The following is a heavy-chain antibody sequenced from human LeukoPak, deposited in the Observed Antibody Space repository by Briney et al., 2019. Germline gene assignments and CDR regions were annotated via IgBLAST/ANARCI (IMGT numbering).Heavy chain of an antibody. CDR3: AREPGDV. Sequence: PGGSLRLSCAASGFTFSSYAMSWVRQAPGKGLEWVAVIWYDGSNKYYADSVKGRFTISRDNSKNTLYLQMNSLRAEDTAVYYCAREPGDVWGQGTTVTVSS. CDR2: IWYDGSNK. J-gene: IGHJ6*02. CDR1: GFTFSSYA. V-gene: IGHV3-33*08.